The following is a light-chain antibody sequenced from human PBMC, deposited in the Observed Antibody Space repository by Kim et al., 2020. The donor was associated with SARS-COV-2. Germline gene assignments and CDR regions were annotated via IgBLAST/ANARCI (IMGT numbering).Light chain of an antibody. J-gene: IGKJ1*01. Sequence: EIVMTQSRGALSLSPGERATLSCRASQNISRNYLSWYQHKRGQAPRLLIYGTSTRAIGIPAKFSGTGSGTDFTLTISSLQPEDFAVYYCLQSYILPWTFGQGTKVDIK. CDR2: GTS. V-gene: IGKV3D-7*01. CDR1: QNISRNY. CDR3: LQSYILPWT.